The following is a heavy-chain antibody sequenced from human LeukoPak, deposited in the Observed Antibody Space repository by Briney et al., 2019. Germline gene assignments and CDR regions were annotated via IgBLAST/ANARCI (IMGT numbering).Heavy chain of an antibody. CDR1: GFTFSSYE. CDR3: ATAPTAFDI. V-gene: IGHV3-48*03. CDR2: ISSSGSTK. Sequence: GGSLRLSCAASGFTFSSYEMNWVRQAPGKGLEWVSYISSSGSTKYYADSVKGRFTISRGNAENSLYLQMNSLRAEDTAVYYCATAPTAFDIWGQGAMVTVSS. J-gene: IGHJ3*02.